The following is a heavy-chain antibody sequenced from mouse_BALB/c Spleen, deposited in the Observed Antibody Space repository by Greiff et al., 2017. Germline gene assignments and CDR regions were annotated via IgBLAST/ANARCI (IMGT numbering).Heavy chain of an antibody. Sequence: EVQLVESGGGLVKPGGSLKLSCAASGFTFSDYYMYWVRQTPEKRLEWVATISDGGSYTYYPDSVKGRFTISRDNAKNNLYLQMSSLTSEDTAMYYCARGVYYGTYYAMDYWGQGTSVTVSS. CDR1: GFTFSDYY. CDR3: ARGVYYGTYYAMDY. V-gene: IGHV5-4*02. D-gene: IGHD1-1*01. J-gene: IGHJ4*01. CDR2: ISDGGSYT.